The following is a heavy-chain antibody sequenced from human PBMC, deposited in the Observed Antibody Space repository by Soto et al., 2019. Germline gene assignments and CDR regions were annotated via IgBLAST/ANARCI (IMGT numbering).Heavy chain of an antibody. V-gene: IGHV1-18*01. CDR2: ISAYNGNT. D-gene: IGHD1-26*01. CDR3: AGPRVGATTWYYFDY. J-gene: IGHJ4*02. Sequence: ASVKVSCKASGYTFTNYGITWVRQAPGQGLEWMGWISAYNGNTHYTQRLQGRVTITADESTSTAYMELSSLRSEDTAVYYCAGPRVGATTWYYFDYWGQGTLVTVSS. CDR1: GYTFTNYG.